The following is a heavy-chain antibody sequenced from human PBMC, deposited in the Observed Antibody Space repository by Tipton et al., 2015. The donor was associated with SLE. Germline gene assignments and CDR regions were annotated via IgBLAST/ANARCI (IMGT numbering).Heavy chain of an antibody. J-gene: IGHJ6*03. D-gene: IGHD6-13*01. V-gene: IGHV3-30*04. CDR3: ASSSWFYYYYYMDV. Sequence: SLRLSCAASGFTFSSYAMHWVRQAPGKGLEWVAVISYDGSNKYYADSVKGRFTISRDNSKNTLYLQMNSLRAEDTAVYYCASSSWFYYYYYMDVWGLGTTVTVSS. CDR1: GFTFSSYA. CDR2: ISYDGSNK.